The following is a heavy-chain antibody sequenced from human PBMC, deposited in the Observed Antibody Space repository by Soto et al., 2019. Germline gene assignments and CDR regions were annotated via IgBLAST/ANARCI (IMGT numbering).Heavy chain of an antibody. V-gene: IGHV4-39*01. CDR1: GGSISSSSYY. Sequence: SETLSLTCTVSGGSISSSSYYWGWIRQPPGKGLEWIGSIYYSGSTYYNPSLKSRVTISVDTSKNQFSLKLSSETAADTAVYYCARQWFGELLIIGWFDPWGQGTLVTVSS. CDR3: ARQWFGELLIIGWFDP. CDR2: IYYSGST. D-gene: IGHD3-10*01. J-gene: IGHJ5*02.